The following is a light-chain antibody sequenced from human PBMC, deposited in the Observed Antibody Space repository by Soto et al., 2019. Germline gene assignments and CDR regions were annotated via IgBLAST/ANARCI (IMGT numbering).Light chain of an antibody. CDR1: GSDVGNYNL. CDR3: CSYAGNSAPVV. J-gene: IGLJ2*01. V-gene: IGLV2-23*01. CDR2: EGS. Sequence: QSALTQPASVSGSPGQSITISCTGTGSDVGNYNLVSWYQQHPGKAPKLMIYEGSKRPSGVSNRFSGSKSGNTASLTISGLQAEDEADYYCCSYAGNSAPVVFGGGTKLTVL.